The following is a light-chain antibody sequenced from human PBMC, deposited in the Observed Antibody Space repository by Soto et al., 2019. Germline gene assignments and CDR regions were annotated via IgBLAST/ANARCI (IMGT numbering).Light chain of an antibody. V-gene: IGKV2-28*01. CDR3: MQGLQIPPT. J-gene: IGKJ2*01. Sequence: DIVMTQCPPSLNVTTGEAASMSCRSSQSLLPRNGYTYVDWYIQKPGQPPRLLVYMGNNKSSGEPDKFSISASRRDFSLKISREEADDAETYYCMQGLQIPPTFGQGPKLEI. CDR1: QSLLPRNGYTY. CDR2: MGN.